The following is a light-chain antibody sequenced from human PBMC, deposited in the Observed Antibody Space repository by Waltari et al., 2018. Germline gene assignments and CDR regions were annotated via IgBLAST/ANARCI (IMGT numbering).Light chain of an antibody. Sequence: SYELMQAPSVSVSPGQTATITCPANRLVEKYVCWYQQKPGPSPVLIIYQDTKRPSGSPERFSASHSGNTAMLTISVTQSVDEADYYCQALDSNIVVFGGGTKLTVL. CDR2: QDT. CDR3: QALDSNIVV. V-gene: IGLV3-1*01. CDR1: RLVEKY. J-gene: IGLJ2*01.